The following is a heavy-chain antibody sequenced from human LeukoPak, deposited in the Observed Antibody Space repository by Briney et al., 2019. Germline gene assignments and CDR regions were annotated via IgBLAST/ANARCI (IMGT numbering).Heavy chain of an antibody. V-gene: IGHV4-34*01. CDR1: GGSFSGYY. CDR2: INHSGST. CDR3: ARRPQYCSSTSCYRRAFDI. D-gene: IGHD2-2*02. Sequence: PSETLSLTCAVYGGSFSGYYWSWIRQPPGKGLEWIGEINHSGSTYYNPSLKSRVTISVDTSKNQFSLKLSSVTAADTAVYYCARRPQYCSSTSCYRRAFDIWGQGTMVTVSS. J-gene: IGHJ3*02.